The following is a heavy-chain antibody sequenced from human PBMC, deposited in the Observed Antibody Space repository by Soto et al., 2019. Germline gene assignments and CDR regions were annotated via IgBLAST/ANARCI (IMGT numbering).Heavy chain of an antibody. J-gene: IGHJ4*02. CDR2: IYWDDTK. D-gene: IGHD1-26*01. CDR3: AHAYGGRSLY. Sequence: QITLKESGPTLVKPTQTLTLTCTFLGFSLTTDRVGVGWIRQPPGEALEWLAVIYWDDTKTYRPSLESRLTITKDTSKNQVALTMTNMDSVDTATYYCAHAYGGRSLYWGQGTLVTVSS. CDR1: GFSLTTDRVG. V-gene: IGHV2-5*02.